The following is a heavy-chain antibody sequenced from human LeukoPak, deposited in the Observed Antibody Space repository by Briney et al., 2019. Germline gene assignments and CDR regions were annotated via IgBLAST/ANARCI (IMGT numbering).Heavy chain of an antibody. V-gene: IGHV4-34*01. D-gene: IGHD6-13*01. CDR1: GGSFSGYY. CDR2: INHSGST. Sequence: PSETLSLTCAVYGGSFSGYYWSWIRQPPGKGLEWIGEINHSGSTNYNPSLKSRVTISVDTSKNQFSLKLSSVTAADTAVYYCARGVIAAANPFDYWGQGTLVTVSS. CDR3: ARGVIAAANPFDY. J-gene: IGHJ4*02.